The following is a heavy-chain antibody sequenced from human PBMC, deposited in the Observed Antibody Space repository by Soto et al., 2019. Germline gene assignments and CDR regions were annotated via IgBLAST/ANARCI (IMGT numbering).Heavy chain of an antibody. CDR1: GFTFNNYA. J-gene: IGHJ4*02. CDR2: ISDSGSST. D-gene: IGHD2-15*01. V-gene: IGHV3-23*01. Sequence: GSLRLSCVASGFTFNNYAMSWVRQAPGKGLEWVSRISDSGSSTYHADSVKGRFNISRDNSKNTLYMQMNSLRAEDTAVYYCAKRHCSGTSCYHFDYWGQGTPVTVSS. CDR3: AKRHCSGTSCYHFDY.